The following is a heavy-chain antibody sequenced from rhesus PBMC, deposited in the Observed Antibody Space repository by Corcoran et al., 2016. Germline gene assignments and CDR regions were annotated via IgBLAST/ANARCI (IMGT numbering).Heavy chain of an antibody. CDR3: TRHNDSPLDS. CDR1: GVSVRSHW. J-gene: IGHJ6*01. CDR2: VNGNTGNN. Sequence: QVLLQESGPGLVKPSEPLSLTCTVSGVSVRSHWWTWVRPPPGRGLEWIGEVNGNTGNNNYNPTLKSRVTISKDASKNQLSLQLNSMTAADTALYYCTRHNDSPLDSWGQGVVVTVSS. V-gene: IGHV4-80*01. D-gene: IGHD1-32*01.